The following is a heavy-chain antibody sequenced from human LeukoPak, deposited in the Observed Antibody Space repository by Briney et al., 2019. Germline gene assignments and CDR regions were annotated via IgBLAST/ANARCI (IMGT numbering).Heavy chain of an antibody. CDR1: GGPISHYY. D-gene: IGHD3-16*01. J-gene: IGHJ4*02. V-gene: IGHV4-59*01. Sequence: SETLSLTCTVSGGPISHYYWSWIRQPPGKGLEWIGYIYYSGSTSYNPSLKSRVTISVDTSKNQFSLKLSSVTAADTAVYYCARGGGYFDYWGQGTLVTVSS. CDR3: ARGGGYFDY. CDR2: IYYSGST.